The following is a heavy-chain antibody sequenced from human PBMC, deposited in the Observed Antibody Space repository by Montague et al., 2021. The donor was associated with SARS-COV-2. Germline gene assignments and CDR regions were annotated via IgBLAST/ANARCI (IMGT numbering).Heavy chain of an antibody. Sequence: SETLSLTCAVYGGSFSGYYWSWIRQPPGKGLEWIGEINHNGSTNYNPSLKSRVTISIDTSKNHFSLKLSSVTAADTAVYYCARVRYYGSGTCLGMDVWGQGTTVTVSS. CDR2: INHNGST. D-gene: IGHD3-10*01. CDR3: ARVRYYGSGTCLGMDV. CDR1: GGSFSGYY. V-gene: IGHV4-34*01. J-gene: IGHJ6*02.